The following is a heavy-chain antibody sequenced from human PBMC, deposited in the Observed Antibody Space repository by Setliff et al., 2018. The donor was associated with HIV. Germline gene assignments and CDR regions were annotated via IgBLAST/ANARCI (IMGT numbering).Heavy chain of an antibody. Sequence: SETLSLTCAVYGVSISTTDYYWAWIRQPPGKGLEWIGSISYTEGSFDNASFESRVTMSVDSSKNHFSLKMTSVTAADTAVYFCARASPDRVATFFDFWGQGTLVTVSS. CDR2: ISYTEGS. CDR1: GVSISTTDYY. J-gene: IGHJ4*02. D-gene: IGHD5-12*01. V-gene: IGHV4-39*07. CDR3: ARASPDRVATFFDF.